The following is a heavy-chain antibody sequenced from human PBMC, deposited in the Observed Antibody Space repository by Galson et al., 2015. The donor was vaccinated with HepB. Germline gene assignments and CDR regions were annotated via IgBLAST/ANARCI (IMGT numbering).Heavy chain of an antibody. Sequence: SVKVSCKASGGTFSRNTISWVRQAPGEGLEWMGGISPMFGATKYAQKFQDRVTITADESTSTAYMELSSLRSEDTAMYYCAREKGMGATLYFDSWGQGTLVSVSS. J-gene: IGHJ4*02. CDR1: GGTFSRNT. D-gene: IGHD1-26*01. CDR2: ISPMFGAT. V-gene: IGHV1-69*13. CDR3: AREKGMGATLYFDS.